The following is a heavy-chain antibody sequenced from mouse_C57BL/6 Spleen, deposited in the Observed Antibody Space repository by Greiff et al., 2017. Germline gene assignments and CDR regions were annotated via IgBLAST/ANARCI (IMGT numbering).Heavy chain of an antibody. D-gene: IGHD1-1*01. Sequence: EVQLQESGAELVKPGASVKLSCTASGFNITDYYMHWVKQRTEQGLEWIGRIDPEDGDTKYAPKFQGKATITADTSSNTAYLQLSSLTSEDTAVYYCAGIYYYGSSYDFDFWGQGTTLTVSS. V-gene: IGHV14-2*01. J-gene: IGHJ2*01. CDR3: AGIYYYGSSYDFDF. CDR1: GFNITDYY. CDR2: IDPEDGDT.